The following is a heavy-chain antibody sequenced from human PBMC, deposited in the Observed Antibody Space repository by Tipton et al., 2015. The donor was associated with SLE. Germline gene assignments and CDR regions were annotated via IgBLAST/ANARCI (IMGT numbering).Heavy chain of an antibody. CDR2: ISSNGDST. D-gene: IGHD4-17*01. CDR1: GFSFSNYA. Sequence: SLRLSCAASGFSFSNYAMHWVRQAPGKGLESVSGISSNGDSTYYANSVKGRFTISRDNSKNTLYLQMNSLRADDTAVYYCAKGGLDYGDYSGVYFQHWGQGTLVTVSS. V-gene: IGHV3-64*01. CDR3: AKGGLDYGDYSGVYFQH. J-gene: IGHJ1*01.